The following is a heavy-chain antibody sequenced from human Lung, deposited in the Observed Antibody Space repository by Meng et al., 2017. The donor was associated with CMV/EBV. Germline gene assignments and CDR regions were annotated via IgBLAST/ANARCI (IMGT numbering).Heavy chain of an antibody. V-gene: IGHV3-9*01. D-gene: IGHD2-21*02. CDR2: ISGNTGFI. J-gene: IGHJ6*02. CDR3: TKGGGERVTFDAMDV. CDR1: GFTFDDFA. Sequence: GGSLRLSCTASGFTFDDFAMHWVRQSPGEGLEWVSGISGNTGFIGYADSVKGRFTISRDNAKKTLSLQINTLRAEDTALYYCTKGGGERVTFDAMDVWGQGTTVTGSS.